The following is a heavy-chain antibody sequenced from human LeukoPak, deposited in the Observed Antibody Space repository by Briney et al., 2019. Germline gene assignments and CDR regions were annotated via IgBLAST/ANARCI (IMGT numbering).Heavy chain of an antibody. D-gene: IGHD1-26*01. CDR1: GFTFRNYS. J-gene: IGHJ4*02. V-gene: IGHV3-21*01. Sequence: GRSLRLSCVASGFTFRNYSMNWVRQAPGKGLEWVSSISSSSSYIYYADSVKGRFTISRDNAKNPLYLQMNSLRAEDTAVYYCARDPPYSGSYYQIDYWGQGTLVTVSS. CDR2: ISSSSSYI. CDR3: ARDPPYSGSYYQIDY.